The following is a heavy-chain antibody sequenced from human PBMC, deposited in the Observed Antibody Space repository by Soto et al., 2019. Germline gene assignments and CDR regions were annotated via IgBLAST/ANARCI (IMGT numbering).Heavy chain of an antibody. J-gene: IGHJ4*02. CDR2: MNPNTGNS. CDR1: GYTFTSYD. D-gene: IGHD1-1*01. Sequence: ASVKVSCTASGYTFTSYDIYWVRQATGQGLEWIGWMNPNTGNSGYAQKFQGRVTMTSDTSISTAHMELSSLRSEDTAVYYCARRAETNGWNGFGADKYYFDFWGQGTLVTVSS. CDR3: ARRAETNGWNGFGADKYYFDF. V-gene: IGHV1-8*01.